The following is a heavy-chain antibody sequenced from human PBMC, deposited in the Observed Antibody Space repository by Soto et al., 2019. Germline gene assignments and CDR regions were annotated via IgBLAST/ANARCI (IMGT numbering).Heavy chain of an antibody. CDR2: ISPSGGA. Sequence: QVQLVQSGAEVKKPGASVKVSCKASGYTFTNYYMHWVRQAPGQGLEWMGIISPSGGATYAQEFQDRVTLTRDTSTSTAYMELSGLTSKDAAVYFCARDGSSDWLTWLDRWGQGTLVTVSS. CDR1: GYTFTNYY. V-gene: IGHV1-46*01. D-gene: IGHD3-9*01. CDR3: ARDGSSDWLTWLDR. J-gene: IGHJ5*02.